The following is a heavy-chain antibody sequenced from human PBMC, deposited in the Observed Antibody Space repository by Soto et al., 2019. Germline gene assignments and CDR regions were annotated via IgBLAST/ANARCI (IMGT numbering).Heavy chain of an antibody. D-gene: IGHD2-15*01. CDR3: ARHRWDCSGGSCYSWWFDP. CDR2: IYPGDSDT. J-gene: IGHJ5*02. Sequence: GESLKISCKGSGYSFTSYWIGWVHQMPGKGLEWMGIIYPGDSDTRYSPSFQGQVTISADKSISTAYLQWSSLKASDTAMYYCARHRWDCSGGSCYSWWFDPWGQGTLVTVS. CDR1: GYSFTSYW. V-gene: IGHV5-51*07.